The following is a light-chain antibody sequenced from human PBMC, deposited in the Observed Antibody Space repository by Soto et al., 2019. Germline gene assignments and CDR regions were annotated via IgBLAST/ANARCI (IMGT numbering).Light chain of an antibody. CDR1: QSVRSN. Sequence: EIMMTQSPATLSVSPGERATLSCRVSQSVRSNLAWYQEKPGQAPRLLIYGASTRATGIPARFSGSGSGTEFTLTISSLQSEDFAIYYCQQYNKWPSVTFGQGTRLEIK. J-gene: IGKJ5*01. V-gene: IGKV3-15*01. CDR2: GAS. CDR3: QQYNKWPSVT.